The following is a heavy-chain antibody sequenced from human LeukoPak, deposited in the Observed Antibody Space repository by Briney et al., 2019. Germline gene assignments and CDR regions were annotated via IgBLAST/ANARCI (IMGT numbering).Heavy chain of an antibody. D-gene: IGHD6-13*01. CDR2: INPKSGDT. J-gene: IGHJ4*02. Sequence: ASLKVSCKASGYTFTDHYIHWVRQAPGQGLEWMGWINPKSGDTNYAQNFQGRVTMTRDTSISTAYMELSRLKSDDTAVFYCARRSWHDYWGLGTLVTVSS. V-gene: IGHV1-2*02. CDR1: GYTFTDHY. CDR3: ARRSWHDY.